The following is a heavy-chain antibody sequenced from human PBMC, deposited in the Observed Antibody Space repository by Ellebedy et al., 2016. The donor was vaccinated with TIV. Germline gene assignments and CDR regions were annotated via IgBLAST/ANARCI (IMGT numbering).Heavy chain of an antibody. J-gene: IGHJ5*02. CDR1: GFIFSNYA. CDR2: ISGSGDNT. V-gene: IGHV3-23*01. Sequence: GGSLRLSXAASGFIFSNYAMSWVRQAPGKGLEWVSGISGSGDNTYYADSVKGRFTISRDNSKNTLYLQMNSLRAEDTAVYYCAKSRYNWFDPWGQGTLVTVSS. CDR3: AKSRYNWFDP.